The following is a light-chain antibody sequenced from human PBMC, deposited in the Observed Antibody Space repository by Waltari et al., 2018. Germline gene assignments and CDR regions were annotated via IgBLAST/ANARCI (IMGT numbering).Light chain of an antibody. CDR3: CSYAGGRPHVV. CDR1: SSDVGTYNL. CDR2: EGT. Sequence: QSALTQPASVSGSPGQSITISCTGTSSDVGTYNLVSWYQQHPGKAPKLMMYEGTKRPSAVSNRVAGSKSGNTASLTIAGLQAEDEAHYYCCSYAGGRPHVVFGGGTQLTVL. V-gene: IGLV2-23*01. J-gene: IGLJ2*01.